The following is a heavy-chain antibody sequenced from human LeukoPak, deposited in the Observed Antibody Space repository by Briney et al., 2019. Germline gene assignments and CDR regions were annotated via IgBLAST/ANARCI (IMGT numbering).Heavy chain of an antibody. CDR2: IWYDGSNK. CDR3: ARERIAAAGTRVDP. Sequence: GGSLRLSCAASGFTFSSYGMHWVRQAPGKGLEWVAAIWYDGSNKYYADSVKGRFTISRDNSKNTLYLQMNSLRAEDTAVYYCARERIAAAGTRVDPWGQGTLVTVSS. J-gene: IGHJ5*02. CDR1: GFTFSSYG. V-gene: IGHV3-33*01. D-gene: IGHD6-13*01.